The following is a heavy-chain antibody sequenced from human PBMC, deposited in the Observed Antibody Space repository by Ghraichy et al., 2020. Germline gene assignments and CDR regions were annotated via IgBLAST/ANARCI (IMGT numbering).Heavy chain of an antibody. J-gene: IGHJ4*02. CDR3: ARGSIASLPSFDL. Sequence: SGPTLVKPTQTLTLTCTFSGFSLSTRGIRVNWIRQPPGKALEWLARIDWDDDKFYSTSLRTRLTISKDTSKNQVVLTVTNMDPVDTATYYCARGSIASLPSFDLWGQGTLVTVSS. V-gene: IGHV2-70*04. CDR2: IDWDDDK. D-gene: IGHD6-6*01. CDR1: GFSLSTRGIR.